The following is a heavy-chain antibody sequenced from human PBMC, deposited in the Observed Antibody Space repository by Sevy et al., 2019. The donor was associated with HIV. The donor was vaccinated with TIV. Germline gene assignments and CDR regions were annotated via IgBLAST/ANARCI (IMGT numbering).Heavy chain of an antibody. J-gene: IGHJ4*02. D-gene: IGHD1-26*01. CDR3: AKALSGTGSYDY. CDR1: GFTFRSYD. V-gene: IGHV3-23*01. CDR2: ISGGGGTT. Sequence: GGSLRLSCVASGFTFRSYDMTWVRQAPGKGLEWVSVISGGGGTTYYADSVKGRLTISRDNTKNTLYLQMNSLRAEDTAVYYCAKALSGTGSYDYWGQGTLVTVSS.